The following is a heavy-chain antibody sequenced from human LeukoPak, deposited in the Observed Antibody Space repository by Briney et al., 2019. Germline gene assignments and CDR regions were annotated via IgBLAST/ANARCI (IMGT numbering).Heavy chain of an antibody. CDR3: ARAGTTLLLDY. CDR1: GYTFTSYG. V-gene: IGHV1-18*01. J-gene: IGHJ4*02. CDR2: ISAHNGKT. Sequence: GASVKVSCKASGYTFTSYGIIWVRQAPGQGLQWMGRISAHNGKTNYAQNLQGRVTMTTDTSTNTVYLELRSLTSDDTAVYYCARAGTTLLLDYWGQGTLVTVSS. D-gene: IGHD4-11*01.